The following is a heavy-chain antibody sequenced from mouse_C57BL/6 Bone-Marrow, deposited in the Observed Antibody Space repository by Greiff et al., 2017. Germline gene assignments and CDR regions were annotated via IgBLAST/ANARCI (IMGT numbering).Heavy chain of an antibody. CDR1: GYAFSSSW. D-gene: IGHD2-2*01. CDR2: IYPGDGDT. J-gene: IGHJ2*01. CDR3: ALWLRRGNYFDY. V-gene: IGHV1-82*01. Sequence: VQLQQSGPELVKPGASVKISCKASGYAFSSSWMNWVKQRPGTGLEWIGRIYPGDGDTNYNGKFKGKATLTADKSSSTAYMQLSSLTSEDSAVYFCALWLRRGNYFDYWGQGTTLTVSS.